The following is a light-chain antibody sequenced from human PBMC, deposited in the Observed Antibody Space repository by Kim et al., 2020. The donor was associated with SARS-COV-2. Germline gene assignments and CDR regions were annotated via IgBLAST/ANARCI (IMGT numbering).Light chain of an antibody. Sequence: SYELTQPPSVSVAPGQTARITCWGDKLGNKYACWYQQKPGQSPVLVIYQDSNRPSGIPERFSGSNSGNTATLTISRTQAMDEADYYCQVWDSSTAWVFGGGTQLTVL. V-gene: IGLV3-1*01. CDR2: QDS. CDR1: KLGNKY. CDR3: QVWDSSTAWV. J-gene: IGLJ3*02.